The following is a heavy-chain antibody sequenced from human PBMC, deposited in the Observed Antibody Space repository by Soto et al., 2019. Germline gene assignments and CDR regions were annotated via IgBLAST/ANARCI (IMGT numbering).Heavy chain of an antibody. J-gene: IGHJ6*02. CDR3: ARVSGSRQVYYYGMDV. Sequence: ASVKVSCKASGYTFTSYGISWVRQAPGQGLEWMGWISAYNGNTNYAQKLQGRVTMTTDTSTSTAYMELRSLRSDDTAMYYCARVSGSRQVYYYGMDVWGQGTTVTVSS. CDR1: GYTFTSYG. V-gene: IGHV1-18*01. D-gene: IGHD1-26*01. CDR2: ISAYNGNT.